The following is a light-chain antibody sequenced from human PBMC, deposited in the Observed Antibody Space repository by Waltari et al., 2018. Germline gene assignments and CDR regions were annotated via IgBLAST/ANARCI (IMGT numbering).Light chain of an antibody. J-gene: IGKJ2*01. CDR3: QQSYSAQYT. Sequence: IQRTQSPSSLAASVGDRVTITCRASQSISSYLNWYQQKPGKAPKLLIYAASSLHSGVPSRFSGSGSGTDFTLTISTLQPEDFATYYCQQSYSAQYTFGQGTKLEIK. CDR1: QSISSY. V-gene: IGKV1-39*01. CDR2: AAS.